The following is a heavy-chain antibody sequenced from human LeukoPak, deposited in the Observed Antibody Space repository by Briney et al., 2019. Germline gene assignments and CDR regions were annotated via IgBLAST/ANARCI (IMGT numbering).Heavy chain of an antibody. CDR2: ISYDGSNK. V-gene: IGHV3-30*18. Sequence: RRSLRLSCAASGFTFSSYGMHWVRQAPGKGLEWVAVISYDGSNKYYADSVKGRFTISRDNSKNTLYLQMNSLRAEDTAVYYCAKYGSGSYYHPFRLIYGMDVWGQGTTVTVSS. CDR3: AKYGSGSYYHPFRLIYGMDV. J-gene: IGHJ6*02. D-gene: IGHD3-10*01. CDR1: GFTFSSYG.